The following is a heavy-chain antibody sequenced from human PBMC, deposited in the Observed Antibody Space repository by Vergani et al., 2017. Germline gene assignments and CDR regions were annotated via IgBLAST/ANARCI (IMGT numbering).Heavy chain of an antibody. D-gene: IGHD3-3*01. V-gene: IGHV1-2*02. CDR1: GYTFTGYY. J-gene: IGHJ5*02. Sequence: QVQLVQSGAEVKKPGASVKVSCKASGYTFTGYYMHWVRQAPGQGLEWMGWINPNSGGTNYAQKFQGRVTITADKSTSTAYMELSSLRSEDTAVYYCGPSPFGVVRGWFDPWGQGTLVTVSS. CDR3: GPSPFGVVRGWFDP. CDR2: INPNSGGT.